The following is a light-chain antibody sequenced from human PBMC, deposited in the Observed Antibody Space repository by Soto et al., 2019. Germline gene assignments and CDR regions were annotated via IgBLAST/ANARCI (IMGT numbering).Light chain of an antibody. J-gene: IGKJ1*01. CDR2: KAA. CDR3: QQFSLYWA. Sequence: DIQMTQSPSTLSASVGDRVTITCRASQSISSWLAWYQQKPGKAPKLLIYKAASLESGVPSRFSGSGSGTEFTLTISSLQPDDFATYYCQQFSLYWAFGQGTKVDI. V-gene: IGKV1-5*03. CDR1: QSISSW.